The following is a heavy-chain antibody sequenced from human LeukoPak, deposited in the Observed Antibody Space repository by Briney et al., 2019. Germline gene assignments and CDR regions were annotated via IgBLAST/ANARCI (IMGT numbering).Heavy chain of an antibody. CDR3: GRCGGAPFECQNDY. CDR2: INPNSGGT. V-gene: IGHV1-2*02. Sequence: GASVKVSCKASGYTFTGYYMHWVRQAPGQGLEWMGWINPNSGGTNYAQKFQGRVTMTRDTSISTAYMELSRLRSDDTAVYYCGRCGGAPFECQNDYWGQGTLVTVSS. CDR1: GYTFTGYY. D-gene: IGHD2-21*01. J-gene: IGHJ4*02.